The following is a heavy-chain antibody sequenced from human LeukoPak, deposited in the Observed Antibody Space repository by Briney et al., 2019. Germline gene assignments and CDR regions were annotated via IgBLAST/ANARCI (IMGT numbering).Heavy chain of an antibody. CDR1: GGSIRINSYH. J-gene: IGHJ3*02. V-gene: IGHV4-39*01. Sequence: PSETLSLTCTVSGGSIRINSYHWGCIRQPPGKGLEWIATTHYRGDSHHKPALKSRVTISVDTSNNQVSLKLHSVTAAGTALYYCARQLGNWYWAFDIWGQGTLVTVSS. CDR3: ARQLGNWYWAFDI. CDR2: THYRGDS. D-gene: IGHD6-13*01.